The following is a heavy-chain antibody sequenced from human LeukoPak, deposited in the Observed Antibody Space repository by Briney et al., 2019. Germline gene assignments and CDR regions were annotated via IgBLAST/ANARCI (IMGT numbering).Heavy chain of an antibody. Sequence: ASVKVSCKASGYTFTSYYMHWVRQAPGQGLEWMGIIFSSGGNADYAQKFQGRVTMTRDTSTNTAFLDLSSLRSEDTAVYYCAREDRGAYDSSGYKFDYWGQGTLVTVSS. V-gene: IGHV1-46*01. CDR3: AREDRGAYDSSGYKFDY. J-gene: IGHJ4*02. CDR2: IFSSGGNA. D-gene: IGHD3-22*01. CDR1: GYTFTSYY.